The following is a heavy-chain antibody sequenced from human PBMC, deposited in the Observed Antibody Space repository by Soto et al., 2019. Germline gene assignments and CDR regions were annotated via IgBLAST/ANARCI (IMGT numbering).Heavy chain of an antibody. V-gene: IGHV1-69*02. CDR2: IIPILGIA. CDR3: ARSAAATSHYYYYMDV. Sequence: SVKVSCKASGGTFSSYTISWVRQAPGQGLEWMGRIIPILGIANYAQKFQGRVTITADKSTSTAYMELSSLRSEDTAVYYCARSAAATSHYYYYMDVWGKGTTVTVSS. CDR1: GGTFSSYT. J-gene: IGHJ6*03. D-gene: IGHD2-15*01.